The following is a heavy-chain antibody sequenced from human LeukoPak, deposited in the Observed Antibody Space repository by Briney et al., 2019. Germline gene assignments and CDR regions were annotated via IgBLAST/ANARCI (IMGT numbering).Heavy chain of an antibody. Sequence: SETLSLTCAVSGYSISSGYYWGWSRQPPGKGLEWIGSIYHSGSTYYNPSLKRRVTISVDTSKNQFSLKLSSVTAADTAVYYCARGLDFWSGYPSNWFDPWGQGTLVTVSS. D-gene: IGHD3-3*01. J-gene: IGHJ5*02. V-gene: IGHV4-38-2*01. CDR1: GYSISSGYY. CDR3: ARGLDFWSGYPSNWFDP. CDR2: IYHSGST.